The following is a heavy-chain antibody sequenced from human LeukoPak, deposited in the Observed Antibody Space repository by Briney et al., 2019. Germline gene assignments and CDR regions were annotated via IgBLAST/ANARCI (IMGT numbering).Heavy chain of an antibody. CDR2: IYYSGST. CDR1: GGSISSYY. V-gene: IGHV4-59*01. Sequence: SETLSLTCTVSGGSISSYYWSWIRQPPGKGLEWIGYIYYSGSTNYNPSLKSRVTISVDTSKNQFSLKLSSVTAADTAVYYCAREKVDYGDFYWFDPWGQGTLVTVSS. D-gene: IGHD4-17*01. CDR3: AREKVDYGDFYWFDP. J-gene: IGHJ5*02.